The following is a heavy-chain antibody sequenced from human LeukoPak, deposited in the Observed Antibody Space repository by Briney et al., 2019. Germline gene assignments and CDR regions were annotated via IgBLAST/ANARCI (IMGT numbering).Heavy chain of an antibody. CDR1: GGSISSYY. CDR2: IYYSGST. V-gene: IGHV4-59*07. J-gene: IGHJ6*02. Sequence: SDTLSLTCTVSGGSISSYYWSWIRQPPGKGLEWIGYIYYSGSTNYNPSLKSRVTLSVDTSKNQFSLKLSSVTAADTAVYYCARAKGPTVVPAAIGRFYYYYGMDVWGQGTTVTVSS. D-gene: IGHD2-2*02. CDR3: ARAKGPTVVPAAIGRFYYYYGMDV.